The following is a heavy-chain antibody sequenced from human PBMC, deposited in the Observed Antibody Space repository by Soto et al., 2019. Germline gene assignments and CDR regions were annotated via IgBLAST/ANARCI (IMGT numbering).Heavy chain of an antibody. CDR2: IWYDGSNK. V-gene: IGHV3-33*01. D-gene: IGHD3-10*01. J-gene: IGHJ5*02. CDR1: GFTFSSYG. CDR3: ARGLMVRGVISLGGNWFDP. Sequence: PGGSLRLSCAASGFTFSSYGMHWVRQAPGKGLEWVAVIWYDGSNKYYADSVKGRFTISRDNSKNTLYLQMNSLRAEDTAVYYCARGLMVRGVISLGGNWFDPWGQGTLVTVSS.